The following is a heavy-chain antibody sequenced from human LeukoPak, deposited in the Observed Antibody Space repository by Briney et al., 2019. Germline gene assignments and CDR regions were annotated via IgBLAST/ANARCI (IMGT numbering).Heavy chain of an antibody. D-gene: IGHD3-22*01. Sequence: PGGSLRLSCAASGFTFSGSAMHWVRQASGKGLEWVGRIRSKANSYATAYAASVKGRFTISRDDSKNTAYLQMNSLKTEDTAAYYCTRLGSYYDSSGYYLKTDYWGQGTLVTVSS. V-gene: IGHV3-73*01. J-gene: IGHJ4*02. CDR1: GFTFSGSA. CDR3: TRLGSYYDSSGYYLKTDY. CDR2: IRSKANSYAT.